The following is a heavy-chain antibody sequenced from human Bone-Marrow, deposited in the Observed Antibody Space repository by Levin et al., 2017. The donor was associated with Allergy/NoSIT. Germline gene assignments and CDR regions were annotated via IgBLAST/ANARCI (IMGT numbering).Heavy chain of an antibody. D-gene: IGHD6-19*01. CDR1: GFTFSTYG. Sequence: PGGSLRLSCAASGFTFSTYGMHWVRQAPGKGLEWVALISYDGSKKYYADSVKGRFTISRDNSKNTMSLQMNSLRSEDTAVYFCAKSPIAVTGSYFHYWGQGTLVTVSS. CDR3: AKSPIAVTGSYFHY. V-gene: IGHV3-30*18. J-gene: IGHJ4*02. CDR2: ISYDGSKK.